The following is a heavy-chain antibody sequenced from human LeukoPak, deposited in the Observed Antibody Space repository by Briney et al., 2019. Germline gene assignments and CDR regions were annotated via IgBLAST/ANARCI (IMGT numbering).Heavy chain of an antibody. J-gene: IGHJ4*02. V-gene: IGHV3-21*01. CDR2: ISSSRSYI. CDR3: ARAPYCGGDCYLYYFDY. Sequence: GGSLRLSCAASGFTFSSYSMNWVRQAPGKGREWVSSISSSRSYIYYADSVKGRFTISRDNAKNSLYLHMNSLRAEDTAVYYCARAPYCGGDCYLYYFDYWGQGTLVTVSS. CDR1: GFTFSSYS. D-gene: IGHD2-21*02.